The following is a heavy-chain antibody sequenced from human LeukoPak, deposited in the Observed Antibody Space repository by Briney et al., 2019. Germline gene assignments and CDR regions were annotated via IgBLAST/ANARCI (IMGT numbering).Heavy chain of an antibody. J-gene: IGHJ4*02. CDR1: GYTLTELS. CDR2: FDPEDGET. Sequence: ASVKVSCKVSGYTLTELSMHWVRQAPGKGLEWMGGFDPEDGETIYAQKFQGRVTMTEDTSTDTAYMELSSLRSEDTAVYYCAADPNCSSTSCYTGFDYWGQGTLVTVSS. V-gene: IGHV1-24*01. CDR3: AADPNCSSTSCYTGFDY. D-gene: IGHD2-2*02.